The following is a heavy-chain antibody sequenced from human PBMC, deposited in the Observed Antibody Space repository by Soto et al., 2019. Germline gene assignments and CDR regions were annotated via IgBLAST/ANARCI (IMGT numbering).Heavy chain of an antibody. V-gene: IGHV4-61*08. D-gene: IGHD2-2*01. Sequence: SETLSLTCTVSGGSISSGGYYWSWIRQHPGKGLEWIGYIYYSGSTNYNPSLKSRVTISVDTSKNQFSLKLSSVTAADTAVYYCARVRVLVPAATYYFDYWGQGTLVTVSS. CDR1: GGSISSGGYY. CDR3: ARVRVLVPAATYYFDY. CDR2: IYYSGST. J-gene: IGHJ4*02.